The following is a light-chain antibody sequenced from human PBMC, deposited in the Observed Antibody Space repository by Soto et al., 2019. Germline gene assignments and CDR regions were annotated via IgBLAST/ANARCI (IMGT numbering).Light chain of an antibody. CDR2: EVN. CDR1: SSDIGLYNY. Sequence: QSALSQPASMSGSPGQSITIPCTGASSDIGLYNYVSWYQHHPGKAPKLLISEVNVRPSGLSDRFSASKAGNTASLTISWLQPEDEAYHDCSSPSSTSTHIVFGSGNKGTVL. CDR3: SSPSSTSTHIV. V-gene: IGLV2-14*01. J-gene: IGLJ1*01.